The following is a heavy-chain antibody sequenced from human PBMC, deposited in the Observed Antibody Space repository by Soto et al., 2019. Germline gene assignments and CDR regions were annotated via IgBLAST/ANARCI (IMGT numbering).Heavy chain of an antibody. CDR3: ARHYGDYIYYYYYYMDV. J-gene: IGHJ6*03. CDR2: IYYSGGT. CDR1: GGSISSSSYY. D-gene: IGHD4-17*01. Sequence: SETLSLTCTVSGGSISSSSYYWGWIRQPPGKGLEWIGSIYYSGGTYYNPSLKSRVTISVDTSKNQFSLKLSSVTAADTAVYYCARHYGDYIYYYYYYMDVWGKGTTVTVSS. V-gene: IGHV4-39*01.